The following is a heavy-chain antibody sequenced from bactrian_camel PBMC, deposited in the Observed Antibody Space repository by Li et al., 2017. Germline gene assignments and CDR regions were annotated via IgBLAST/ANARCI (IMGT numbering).Heavy chain of an antibody. V-gene: IGHV3S53*01. J-gene: IGHJ4*01. CDR2: INIDGAT. CDR3: KTDSALSGYWCTGDNY. D-gene: IGHD3*01. Sequence: HVQLVESGGGSVQAGGSLTLSCAASGNTNGSYSMGWFRQAPGEERELVSSINIDGATTYADSVKGRFTISQDNAKNTVYLQMDSLKPEDTAMYYCKTDSALSGYWCTGDNYWGQGTQVTVS. CDR1: GNTNGSYS.